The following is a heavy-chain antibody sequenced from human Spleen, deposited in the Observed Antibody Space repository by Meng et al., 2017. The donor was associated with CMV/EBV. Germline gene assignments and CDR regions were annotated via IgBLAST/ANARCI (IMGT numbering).Heavy chain of an antibody. CDR1: GFTFDNYG. V-gene: IGHV3-9*01. CDR3: AKDMFPVGGTAFDAFDV. CDR2: FTSSTTNM. Sequence: GGSLRLSCAVSGFTFDNYGVHWVRQAPGRGLEWVSGFTSSTTNMAYADSVKGRFTLSRDDAENSLYLQMDSLRPEDTALYFCAKDMFPVGGTAFDAFDVWGQGTVVTVSS. D-gene: IGHD1-26*01. J-gene: IGHJ3*01.